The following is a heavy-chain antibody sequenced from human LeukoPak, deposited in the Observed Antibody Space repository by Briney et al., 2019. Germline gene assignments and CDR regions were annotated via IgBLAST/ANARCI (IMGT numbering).Heavy chain of an antibody. CDR3: AKVKWFGELLSHFDY. V-gene: IGHV3-23*01. CDR2: ISGSGGST. CDR1: GFTFSSYA. D-gene: IGHD3-10*01. J-gene: IGHJ4*02. Sequence: GGSLRLSCAAPGFTFSSYAMSWVRQAPGKGLEWVSAISGSGGSTYYADSVKGRFTISRDNSKNTLYLQMNSLRAEDTAVYYCAKVKWFGELLSHFDYWGQGTLVTVSS.